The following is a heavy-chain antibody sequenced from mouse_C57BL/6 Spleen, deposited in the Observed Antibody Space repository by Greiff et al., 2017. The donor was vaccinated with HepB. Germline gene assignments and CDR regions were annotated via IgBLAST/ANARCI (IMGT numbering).Heavy chain of an antibody. V-gene: IGHV1-69*01. CDR1: GYTFTSYW. Sequence: VQLQQSGAELVMPGASVKLSCKASGYTFTSYWMHWVKQSPGQGLEWIGEIDPSDSYTNYNQKFKGKSTLTVDKSSSTAYMQLSSLTSEDSAVYYCARRYSSYWYFDVWGTGTTVTVSS. CDR2: IDPSDSYT. D-gene: IGHD2-14*01. J-gene: IGHJ1*03. CDR3: ARRYSSYWYFDV.